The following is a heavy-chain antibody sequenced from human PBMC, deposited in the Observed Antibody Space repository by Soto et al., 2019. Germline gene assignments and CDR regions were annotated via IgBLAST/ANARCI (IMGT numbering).Heavy chain of an antibody. J-gene: IGHJ4*02. D-gene: IGHD1-7*01. Sequence: PGGSLRLSCAASGFTFSSYGMHWVRQAPGQGLEWVSAISGSGGSTYYADSVKGRFTISRDNSKNTLYLQMNSLRAEETAVYYCAKDLGINWNYDYWGQGTLVTVSS. V-gene: IGHV3-23*01. CDR1: GFTFSSYG. CDR3: AKDLGINWNYDY. CDR2: ISGSGGST.